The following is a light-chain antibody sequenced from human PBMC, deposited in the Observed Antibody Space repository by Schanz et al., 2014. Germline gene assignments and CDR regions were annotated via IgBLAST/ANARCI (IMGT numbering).Light chain of an antibody. CDR1: SSDVGGYNY. Sequence: QSALTQPASVSGSPGQSITISCTGTSSDVGGYNYVSWYQQHPGKAPKLMIYDVSNRPSGVSNRFSGSKSGNTASLTISGLQAEDEADYYCISYISSSTFVVFGGGTKVTVL. V-gene: IGLV2-14*01. J-gene: IGLJ2*01. CDR3: ISYISSSTFVV. CDR2: DVS.